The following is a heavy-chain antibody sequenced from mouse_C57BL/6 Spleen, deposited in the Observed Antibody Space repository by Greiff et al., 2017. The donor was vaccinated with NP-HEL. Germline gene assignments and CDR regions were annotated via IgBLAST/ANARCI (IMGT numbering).Heavy chain of an antibody. V-gene: IGHV1-80*01. CDR1: GYAFSSYW. CDR3: ARSGDYDEYYFDY. Sequence: QVQLQQSGAELVKPGASVKISCKASGYAFSSYWMNWVKQRPGKGLEWIGQIYPGDGDTNYNGKFKGKATLTADKSSSTAYMQLSSLTSEDSAVYFCARSGDYDEYYFDYWGQGTTLTVSS. CDR2: IYPGDGDT. D-gene: IGHD2-4*01. J-gene: IGHJ2*01.